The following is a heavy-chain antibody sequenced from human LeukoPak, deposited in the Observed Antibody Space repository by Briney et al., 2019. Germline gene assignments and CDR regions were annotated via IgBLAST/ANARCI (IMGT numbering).Heavy chain of an antibody. V-gene: IGHV1-8*02. CDR1: GYTFTSYD. CDR2: MNPNSANT. CDR3: ARGPLYGGTFDY. Sequence: ASVKVSCKASGYTFTSYDINWVRQATGQGLGWKGWMNPNSANTGYAQKFQGRVTMTRNTSISTAYMELSSLRSEDTAVYYCARGPLYGGTFDYWGQGTLVTVSS. J-gene: IGHJ4*02. D-gene: IGHD4-23*01.